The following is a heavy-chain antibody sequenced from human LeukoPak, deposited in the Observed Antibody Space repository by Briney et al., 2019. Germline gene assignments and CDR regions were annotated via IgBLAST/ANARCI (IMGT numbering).Heavy chain of an antibody. Sequence: GGSLRLSCAAAGFTLSNYWMSWVRQAPGKGLEWVANIKKDGSEKNYVDSVKGRFTISRDNAKNSLYLQMNSLRAEDTAVYYCARVSPRIVLMVYNPGHFDHWGQGTLVTVSS. D-gene: IGHD2-8*01. CDR3: ARVSPRIVLMVYNPGHFDH. CDR2: IKKDGSEK. J-gene: IGHJ4*02. V-gene: IGHV3-7*01. CDR1: GFTLSNYW.